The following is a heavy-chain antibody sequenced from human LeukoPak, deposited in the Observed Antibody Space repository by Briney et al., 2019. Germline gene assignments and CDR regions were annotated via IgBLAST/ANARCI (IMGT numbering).Heavy chain of an antibody. D-gene: IGHD3-22*01. CDR2: VNPNSGGT. Sequence: GASVKVSCKASGYTFTGYYMHWVRQAPGQGLEWMGWVNPNSGGTNYAQKFQGKVTMTRDTSISTDYMVWGRLRSDDTAVYYCAGGYYCDSSVYSYWGQGTLGNVSS. J-gene: IGHJ4*02. CDR1: GYTFTGYY. V-gene: IGHV1-2*02. CDR3: AGGYYCDSSVYSY.